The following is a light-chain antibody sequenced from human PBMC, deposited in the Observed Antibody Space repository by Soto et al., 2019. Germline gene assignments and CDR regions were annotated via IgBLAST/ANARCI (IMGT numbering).Light chain of an antibody. CDR3: QQYNNWPPMYT. J-gene: IGKJ2*01. CDR2: KAT. Sequence: DIQMTQSPSTLSASIGDRVTITCRASQRIDTWLAWYQRKPGTAPKLLIYKATILQSGVPSRFSGSGSGTEFTLTISSLQSEDFAVYYCQQYNNWPPMYTFGQGTKVDIK. V-gene: IGKV1-5*03. CDR1: QRIDTW.